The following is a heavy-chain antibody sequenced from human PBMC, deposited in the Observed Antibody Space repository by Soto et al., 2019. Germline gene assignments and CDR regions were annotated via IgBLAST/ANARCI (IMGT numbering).Heavy chain of an antibody. CDR2: ISSSSSYI. CDR1: GFTFSSYS. Sequence: GGSLRLSCAASGFTFSSYSMNWVRQAPGKGLEWVSSISSSSSYIYYAASVKRRFTISRDNAKNSLYLQMNSLRAEDTAVYYCARAFSSGWFFWYFQHWGQGTLVTVSS. D-gene: IGHD6-19*01. V-gene: IGHV3-21*01. J-gene: IGHJ1*01. CDR3: ARAFSSGWFFWYFQH.